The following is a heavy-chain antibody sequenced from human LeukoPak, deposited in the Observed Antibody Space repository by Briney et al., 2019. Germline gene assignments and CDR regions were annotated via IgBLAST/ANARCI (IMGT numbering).Heavy chain of an antibody. V-gene: IGHV3-23*01. J-gene: IGHJ4*02. CDR2: ISGSGGST. CDR3: AKVEAAAGKGCPLCDY. Sequence: GGSLRLSCAAYGFTFSSYAMSWVRQAPGKGLEWVSAISGSGGSTYYADSVKGRFTISRDNSKNTLYLQMNSLRAEDTAVYYCAKVEAAAGKGCPLCDYWGQGTLVTVSS. D-gene: IGHD6-13*01. CDR1: GFTFSSYA.